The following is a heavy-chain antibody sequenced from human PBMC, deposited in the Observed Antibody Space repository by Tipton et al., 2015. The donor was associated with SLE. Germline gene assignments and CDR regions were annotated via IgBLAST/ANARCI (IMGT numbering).Heavy chain of an antibody. Sequence: TLSLTCTVSGGSISSNSYYWNWIRQPAGKGLEWIGRTYSSGGSYYNPSLESRVNISIDTSRNQFSLHLRSVTAADTAVYYCARGVEYQDSWGQGALVTVSS. V-gene: IGHV4-61*02. J-gene: IGHJ4*02. CDR1: GGSISSNSYY. CDR2: TYSSGGS. CDR3: ARGVEYQDS. D-gene: IGHD2/OR15-2a*01.